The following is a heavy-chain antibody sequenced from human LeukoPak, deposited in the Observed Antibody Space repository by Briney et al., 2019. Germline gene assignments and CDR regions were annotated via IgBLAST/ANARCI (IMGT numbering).Heavy chain of an antibody. D-gene: IGHD3-10*01. CDR3: ARTEGGRGVIIYAFDI. J-gene: IGHJ3*02. CDR1: GYTFTSYD. Sequence: PEASVKVSCKASGYTFTSYDINWVRQATGQGLEWMGWMNPNSGNTGYAQKFQGRVTITADESTSTAYMELSSLRSEDTAVYYCARTEGGRGVIIYAFDIWGQGTMVTVSS. V-gene: IGHV1-8*01. CDR2: MNPNSGNT.